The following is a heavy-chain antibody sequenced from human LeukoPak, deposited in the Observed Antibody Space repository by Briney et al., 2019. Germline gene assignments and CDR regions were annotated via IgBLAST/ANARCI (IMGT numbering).Heavy chain of an antibody. CDR3: AREPGTTGDY. CDR2: IYYSGST. V-gene: IGHV4-59*01. J-gene: IGHJ4*02. Sequence: SETLSLTCTVSGGSISSYYWSWIRQPPGKGLEWIGYIYYSGSTNYNPSLKSRVTISVDTSKNQFSLKLSSVTAADTAVYYCAREPGTTGDYWGQGTLVTVSS. D-gene: IGHD1-7*01. CDR1: GGSISSYY.